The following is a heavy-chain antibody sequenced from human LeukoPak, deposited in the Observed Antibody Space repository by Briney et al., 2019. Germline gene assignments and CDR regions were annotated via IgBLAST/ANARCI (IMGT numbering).Heavy chain of an antibody. CDR2: IYYSGST. Sequence: SETLSLTCTVSGGSISSYYWIWIRQPPGKGLEWIAYIYYSGSTNYNPSLKSRVTISVDTSKNQFSLKLRSVTAADTAVYYCARDRHGSGSAHTFDPWGQGTLVTVSS. CDR3: ARDRHGSGSAHTFDP. V-gene: IGHV4-59*01. CDR1: GGSISSYY. D-gene: IGHD3-10*01. J-gene: IGHJ5*02.